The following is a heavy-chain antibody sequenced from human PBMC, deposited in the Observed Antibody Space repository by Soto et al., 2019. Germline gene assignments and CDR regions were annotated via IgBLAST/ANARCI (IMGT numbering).Heavy chain of an antibody. V-gene: IGHV3-30*18. Sequence: VQLLESGGGLVQPGGSLRLSCAASGFTFSSYAMSWVRQAPGKGREWVAVISYDGSNKYYADSVKGRFTISRDNSKNTLYLQMNSLRAEDTAVYYCAKNVGYCSSTSCLGYFQHWGQGTLVTVSS. J-gene: IGHJ1*01. CDR2: ISYDGSNK. CDR1: GFTFSSYA. CDR3: AKNVGYCSSTSCLGYFQH. D-gene: IGHD2-2*01.